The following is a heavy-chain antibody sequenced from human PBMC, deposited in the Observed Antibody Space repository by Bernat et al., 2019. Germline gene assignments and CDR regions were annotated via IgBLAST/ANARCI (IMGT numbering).Heavy chain of an antibody. D-gene: IGHD4-17*01. CDR2: INSDGSST. V-gene: IGHV3-74*01. J-gene: IGHJ4*02. CDR3: ARAGVDDYGDSIFDY. CDR1: GFTFSSYW. Sequence: EVQLVESGGGLVQPGGSLRLSCAASGFTFSSYWMHWVRQAPGKGLVWVSRINSDGSSTSYADSVKGRFTISRDNAKNTLYLQMNSLRAEDTAVYYCARAGVDDYGDSIFDYWGQGTLVTVSS.